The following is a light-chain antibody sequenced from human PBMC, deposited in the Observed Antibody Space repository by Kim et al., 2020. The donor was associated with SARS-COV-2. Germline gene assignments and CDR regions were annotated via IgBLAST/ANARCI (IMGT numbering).Light chain of an antibody. J-gene: IGKJ1*01. V-gene: IGKV3-15*01. CDR1: QSIGSH. Sequence: ETMMTQSPATLSVSPGESATLSCRASQSIGSHLAWYQQKPGKAPRLLIYDASTRATGIPARFSGTGSETDFTLTISGLQSEDLAVYYCLQYHDWPPWTFGQGTKVDIK. CDR2: DAS. CDR3: LQYHDWPPWT.